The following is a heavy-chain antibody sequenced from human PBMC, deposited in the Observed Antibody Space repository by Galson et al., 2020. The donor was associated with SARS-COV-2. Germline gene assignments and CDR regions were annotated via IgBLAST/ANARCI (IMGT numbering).Heavy chain of an antibody. CDR2: IYYRGTA. CDR1: GDSITSRSYY. Sequence: SETLSLTCTVSGDSITSRSYYWSWIRQPPGKGLEWIGNIYYRGTAYYNPSLKSRVTISIDTSMNQFSLRLTSVTAADTAVYYCVRQSMKIVVVPSASITGWFDPWGRGTLVTVSS. D-gene: IGHD2-2*01. J-gene: IGHJ5*02. V-gene: IGHV4-39*01. CDR3: VRQSMKIVVVPSASITGWFDP.